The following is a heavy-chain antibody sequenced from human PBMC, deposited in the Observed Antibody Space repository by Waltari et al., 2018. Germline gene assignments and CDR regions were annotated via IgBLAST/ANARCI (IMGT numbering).Heavy chain of an antibody. CDR1: GYSISSGYS. CDR2: IYHSGST. Sequence: QVQLPESGPGLVKPSETLSLTCAVSGYSISSGYSWGWIRQPPGKGLEWIGSIYHSGSTYYNPSLKSRVTISVDTSKNQFSLKLSSVTAADTAVYYCASLDGVSDYWGQGTLVTVSS. J-gene: IGHJ4*02. D-gene: IGHD3-10*01. V-gene: IGHV4-38-2*01. CDR3: ASLDGVSDY.